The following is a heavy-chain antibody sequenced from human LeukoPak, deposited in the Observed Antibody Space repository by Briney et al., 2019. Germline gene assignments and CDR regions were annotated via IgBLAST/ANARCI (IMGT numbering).Heavy chain of an antibody. D-gene: IGHD2-15*01. CDR2: IYYSGST. Sequence: PSETLSLTCTVSGGSISSGDYYWSWIRQPPGKGLEWIGYIYYSGSTYYNPSLKGRVTISVDTSKNQFSLKLSSVTAADTAVYCCARDIGTVDNYWGQGTLVTVSS. V-gene: IGHV4-30-4*01. CDR1: GGSISSGDYY. CDR3: ARDIGTVDNY. J-gene: IGHJ4*02.